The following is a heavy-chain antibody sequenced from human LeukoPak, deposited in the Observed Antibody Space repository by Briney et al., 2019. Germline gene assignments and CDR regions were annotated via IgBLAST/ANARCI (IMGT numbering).Heavy chain of an antibody. CDR1: GFTICSNR. CDR3: AKGRDYGDY. J-gene: IGHJ4*02. V-gene: IGHV3-7*01. CDR2: INQDGSEK. Sequence: GGSLSFSCSVSGFTICSNRLTWVRQVPGQGLQWVANINQDGSEKYYMDSRKGRLNISRDNTENSVFLQLTSRRPEDTGIYFCAKGRDYGDYWGQGTLVAVSS.